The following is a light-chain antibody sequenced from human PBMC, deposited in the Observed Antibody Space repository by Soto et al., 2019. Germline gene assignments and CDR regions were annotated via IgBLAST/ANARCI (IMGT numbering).Light chain of an antibody. CDR3: SSFTGSSIVV. V-gene: IGLV2-14*01. CDR2: KVS. CDR1: SSDVGGYNY. J-gene: IGLJ2*01. Sequence: QSALTQPASVSGSPGQSITISCTGTSSDVGGYNYVSWYQQHPGKAPKLMIYKVSNRPSGVSIRFSGSKSGNTASLTISGLQAEDEADYYCSSFTGSSIVVFGGGTKLTVL.